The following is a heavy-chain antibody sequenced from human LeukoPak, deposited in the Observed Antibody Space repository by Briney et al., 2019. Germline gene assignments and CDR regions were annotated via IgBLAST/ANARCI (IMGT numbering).Heavy chain of an antibody. CDR1: GFTFSSYE. V-gene: IGHV3-48*03. Sequence: GGSLRLSCAASGFTFSSYEMNWVRQAPGKGLEWASYISSSGSTIYYADSVKGRFTISRDNAKNSLYLQMNSLRAEDTAVYYCARYCSSTSCYRGLGYWGQGTLVTVSS. CDR3: ARYCSSTSCYRGLGY. D-gene: IGHD2-2*02. J-gene: IGHJ4*02. CDR2: ISSSGSTI.